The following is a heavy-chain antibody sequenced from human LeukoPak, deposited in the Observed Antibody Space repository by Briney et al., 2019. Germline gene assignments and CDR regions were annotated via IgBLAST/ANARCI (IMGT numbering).Heavy chain of an antibody. D-gene: IGHD2-15*01. CDR1: GYTFTSYG. V-gene: IGHV1-18*01. J-gene: IGHJ3*02. CDR2: ISAYNGNT. Sequence: ASVKVSCKASGYTFTSYGISWVRQAPGQGLEWMGWISAYNGNTNYAQKLQGRVTMTTDTSTTTAYMELRSLRSDDTAVYYCARYCSGGSCYGFAHDAFDIWGQGTMVTVSS. CDR3: ARYCSGGSCYGFAHDAFDI.